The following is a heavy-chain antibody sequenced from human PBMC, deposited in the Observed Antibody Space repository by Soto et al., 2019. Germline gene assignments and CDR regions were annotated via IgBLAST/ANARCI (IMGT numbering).Heavy chain of an antibody. CDR2: ISKDGSTK. CDR1: RFNFNIYA. CDR3: ARVTKEKWLVKWFDP. J-gene: IGHJ5*02. Sequence: QEHLVESGGGVVQPGRSLRLSCAASRFNFNIYAMHWVRQAPSKGLEWVALISKDGSTKYYADSVKGRFTISRDNAKNTLFLQVDSLRPDDTAVYYCARVTKEKWLVKWFDPWGQGTLVTVSS. V-gene: IGHV3-30-3*01. D-gene: IGHD6-19*01.